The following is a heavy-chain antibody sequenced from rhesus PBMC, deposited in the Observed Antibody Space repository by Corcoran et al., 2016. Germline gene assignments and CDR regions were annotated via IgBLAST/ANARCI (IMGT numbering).Heavy chain of an antibody. V-gene: IGHV4-169*01. Sequence: QLQLQESGPGLVKPSETLSVTCAVSGGSISSSYWSWIRQAPGKGLEWIGYIYGNGSSTNYNPSLKCRFTLSVDTFKTLLSLKLSSVTTADTAVYYCARASNWGDYSDGLDSWGQGVVVTVSS. D-gene: IGHD3-34*01. CDR3: ARASNWGDYSDGLDS. CDR2: IYGNGSST. CDR1: GGSISSSY. J-gene: IGHJ6*01.